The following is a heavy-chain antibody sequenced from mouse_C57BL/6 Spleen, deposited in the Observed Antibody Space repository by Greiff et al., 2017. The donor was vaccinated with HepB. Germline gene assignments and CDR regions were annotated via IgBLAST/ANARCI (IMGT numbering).Heavy chain of an antibody. CDR1: GYTFTSYW. J-gene: IGHJ2*01. CDR3: ARRGIYYGYAFYFDY. Sequence: QVQLQQPGAELVRPGSSVKLSCKASGYTFTSYWMDWVKQRPGQGLEWIGNIYPSDSETHYNQKFKDKATLTVDKSSITAYMQLSSLTSEDSAVYYCARRGIYYGYAFYFDYWGQGTTLTVSS. CDR2: IYPSDSET. D-gene: IGHD2-2*01. V-gene: IGHV1-61*01.